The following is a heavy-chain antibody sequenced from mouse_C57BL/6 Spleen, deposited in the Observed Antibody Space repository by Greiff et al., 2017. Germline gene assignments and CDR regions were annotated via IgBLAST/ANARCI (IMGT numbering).Heavy chain of an antibody. D-gene: IGHD2-3*01. V-gene: IGHV1-11*01. J-gene: IGHJ4*01. CDR3: GRDDGSLRGIVDY. CDR1: GYTFTDHI. CDR2: IYPVSGET. Sequence: SGAELASPGASVTLSCKASGYTFTDHIMNWVKKRPGQGLEWIGRIYPVSGETNYNQKFMGKATFSVDRSSSTVYMVLNSLTSEDPAVYYCGRDDGSLRGIVDYWGQGTSVTVSS.